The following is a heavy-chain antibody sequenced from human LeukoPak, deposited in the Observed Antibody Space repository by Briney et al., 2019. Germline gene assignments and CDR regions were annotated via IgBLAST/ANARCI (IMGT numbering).Heavy chain of an antibody. CDR2: IYYSGST. CDR3: ARDVEGSGWRIDY. J-gene: IGHJ4*02. V-gene: IGHV4-39*07. Sequence: PSETLSLTCTVSGGSISSSYYYWGWIRQPPGKGLEWIGSIYYSGSTYYNPSLKSRVTISVDTSKNQFSLKLSSVTAADTAVYYCARDVEGSGWRIDYWGQGTLVTVSS. CDR1: GGSISSSYYY. D-gene: IGHD6-19*01.